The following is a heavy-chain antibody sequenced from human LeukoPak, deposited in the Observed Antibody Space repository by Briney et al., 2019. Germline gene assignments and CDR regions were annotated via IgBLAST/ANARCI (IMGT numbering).Heavy chain of an antibody. D-gene: IGHD1-26*01. CDR2: MNPNSGNT. V-gene: IGHV1-8*01. J-gene: IGHJ5*02. CDR1: GYAFTSYD. CDR3: AGARPAGGWFDP. Sequence: ASVKVSCKASGYAFTSYDINWVRQATGQGLEWMGWMNPNSGNTGYAQKFQGRVTMTRNTSISTAYMELSSLRSEDTAVYYCAGARPAGGWFDPWGQGTLVTVSS.